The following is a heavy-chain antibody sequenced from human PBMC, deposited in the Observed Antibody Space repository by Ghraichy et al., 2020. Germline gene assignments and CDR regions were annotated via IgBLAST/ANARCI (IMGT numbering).Heavy chain of an antibody. V-gene: IGHV1-58*01. J-gene: IGHJ4*02. Sequence: SVKVSCKASGFTFTSSAVQWVRQARGQRLEWIGWIVVGSGNTNYAQKFQERVTITRDVSTSTAYMELSSLRSEDTAVYYCAADNLGYCSGGSCYFGLFWGQGTLVTVSS. CDR3: AADNLGYCSGGSCYFGLF. CDR2: IVVGSGNT. D-gene: IGHD2-15*01. CDR1: GFTFTSSA.